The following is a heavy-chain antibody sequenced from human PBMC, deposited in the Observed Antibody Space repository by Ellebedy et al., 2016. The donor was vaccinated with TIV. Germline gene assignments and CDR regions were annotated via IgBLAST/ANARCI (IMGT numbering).Heavy chain of an antibody. CDR3: ARARTIFGVFISGYFDY. J-gene: IGHJ4*02. CDR1: GYTFTNYG. D-gene: IGHD3-3*01. Sequence: ASVKVSCKASGYTFTNYGISWVRQAPGQGLEWMGWISLYNGNTNYAQKPQGRVTMTTDTSTSTAHMELRSLRSDDTSVYYCARARTIFGVFISGYFDYWGQGTLVTVSS. CDR2: ISLYNGNT. V-gene: IGHV1-18*01.